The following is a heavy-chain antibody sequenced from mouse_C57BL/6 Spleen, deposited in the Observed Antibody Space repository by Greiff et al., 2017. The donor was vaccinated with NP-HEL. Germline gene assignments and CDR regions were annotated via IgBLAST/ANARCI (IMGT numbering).Heavy chain of an antibody. CDR1: GYSFTGYY. CDR2: INPSTGGT. Sequence: VQLQQSGPELVKPGASVKISCKASGYSFTGYYMNWVKQSPEKSLEWIGEINPSTGGTTYNQKFKAKATLTVDKSSSTAYMQLKSLTSEDSAVYYCARRGSSGYDWFAYWGQGTLVTVSA. D-gene: IGHD3-2*02. J-gene: IGHJ3*01. CDR3: ARRGSSGYDWFAY. V-gene: IGHV1-42*01.